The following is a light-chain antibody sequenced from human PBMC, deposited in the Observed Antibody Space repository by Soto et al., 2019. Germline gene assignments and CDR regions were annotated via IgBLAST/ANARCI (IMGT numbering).Light chain of an antibody. CDR1: SSNIGTHR. Sequence: QSVLTQPPSVSAAPGQIVTISCSGSSSNIGTHRVSWYRQLPGTAPILLIYDSNRRPSGIPDRFSGSKSGTSATLGITGLQTGDEADYYCGTWDTSLSAGVFGGGTKLTVL. CDR2: DSN. V-gene: IGLV1-51*01. J-gene: IGLJ3*02. CDR3: GTWDTSLSAGV.